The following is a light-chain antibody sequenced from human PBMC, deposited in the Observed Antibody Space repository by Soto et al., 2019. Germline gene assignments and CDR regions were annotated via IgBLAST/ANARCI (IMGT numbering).Light chain of an antibody. CDR1: SSVVGTYKY. CDR3: CSYAGSSTYV. J-gene: IGLJ1*01. V-gene: IGLV2-23*01. Sequence: QSALAQPASVSGSPGHSITISCTGTSSVVGTYKYVSWYQQHPGKAPKLMIYEGSKRPSGVSNRFSGSKSGNTASLTISGLQAEDEADYYCCSYAGSSTYVFGTGTKGTVL. CDR2: EGS.